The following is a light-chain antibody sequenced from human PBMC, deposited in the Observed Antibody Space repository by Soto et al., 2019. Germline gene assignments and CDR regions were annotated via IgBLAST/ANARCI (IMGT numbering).Light chain of an antibody. CDR3: QQSYNTPRA. CDR1: QSVANY. V-gene: IGKV1-39*01. J-gene: IGKJ2*01. CDR2: AAS. Sequence: DIQMTQSPSSLSASVGDIVTITCRASQSVANYLNWYQQKPGKAPKLLIYAASSLQSGVSSRFSGSGSGTDFTLTISSLQPEDSATYYCQQSYNTPRAFGQGTKLEIK.